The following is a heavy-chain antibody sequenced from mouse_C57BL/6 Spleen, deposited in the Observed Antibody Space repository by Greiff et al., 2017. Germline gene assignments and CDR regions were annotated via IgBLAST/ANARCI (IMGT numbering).Heavy chain of an antibody. D-gene: IGHD1-1*01. Sequence: QVQLKESGAELVKPGASVKISCKASGYAFSSYWMNWVKQRPGKGLEWIGQIYPGDGDTNYNGQFKGKATLTADKSSSTAYMQLSSLTSEDSAVXFCARSAIYYYGSSPYYYAMDYWGQGTSVTVSS. J-gene: IGHJ4*01. CDR2: IYPGDGDT. V-gene: IGHV1-80*01. CDR3: ARSAIYYYGSSPYYYAMDY. CDR1: GYAFSSYW.